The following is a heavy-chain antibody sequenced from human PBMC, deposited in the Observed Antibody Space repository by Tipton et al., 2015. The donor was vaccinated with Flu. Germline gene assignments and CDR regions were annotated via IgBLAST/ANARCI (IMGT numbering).Heavy chain of an antibody. CDR1: GFTFSSYE. D-gene: IGHD1-26*01. V-gene: IGHV3-48*03. CDR3: ARGGPLGWELPQGAFDI. J-gene: IGHJ3*02. Sequence: LSLTCAASGFTFSSYEMNWVRQAPGKGLEWVSYISSSGSTIYYADSVKGRFTISRDNAKNPLYLQMNSLRAEDTAVYYCARGGPLGWELPQGAFDIWGQGTMVTVSS. CDR2: ISSSGSTI.